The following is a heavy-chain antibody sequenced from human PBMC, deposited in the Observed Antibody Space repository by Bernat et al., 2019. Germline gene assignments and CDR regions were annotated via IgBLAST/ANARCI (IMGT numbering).Heavy chain of an antibody. CDR2: INPNSGGT. V-gene: IGHV1-2*02. D-gene: IGHD1-26*01. Sequence: QVQLVQSGAEVKKPGASVKVSCKASGYTFSDYYLHWVRQAPGQGLEWMGWINPNSGGTNYAQKFQGRVTMTRDTSISTAYMELSRLRSDDTAVYYCARDGSIARLVARWELPYIDYWGQGTLVTVSS. J-gene: IGHJ4*02. CDR3: ARDGSIARLVARWELPYIDY. CDR1: GYTFSDYY.